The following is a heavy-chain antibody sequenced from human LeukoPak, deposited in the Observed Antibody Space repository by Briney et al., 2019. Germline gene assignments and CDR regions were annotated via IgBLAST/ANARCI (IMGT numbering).Heavy chain of an antibody. Sequence: GESLKIPCKASGYRFTGHWIAWVRQMPGKGLEWMGIIYPGGSDTKYSPSFEGQVTISADKSIFTAYLQWSSLKASDTAIYYCARHRSGSQWDSLDYWGQGSLVTVSS. D-gene: IGHD1-26*01. V-gene: IGHV5-51*01. CDR2: IYPGGSDT. CDR1: GYRFTGHW. CDR3: ARHRSGSQWDSLDY. J-gene: IGHJ4*02.